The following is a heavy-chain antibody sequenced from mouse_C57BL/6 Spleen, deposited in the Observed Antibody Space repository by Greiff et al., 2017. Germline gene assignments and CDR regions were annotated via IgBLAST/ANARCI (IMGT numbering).Heavy chain of an antibody. CDR3: ARPTDGGAWFAY. V-gene: IGHV2-2*01. CDR1: GFSLTSYG. Sequence: QVQLQQSGPGLVQPSQSLSITCTVSGFSLTSYGVHWVRQSPGKGLEWLGVIWSGGSTDYNAAFISRLSISKDNSKSQVFFKMNSLKADDTAIYYWARPTDGGAWFAYWGQGTLVTVSA. J-gene: IGHJ3*01. CDR2: IWSGGST.